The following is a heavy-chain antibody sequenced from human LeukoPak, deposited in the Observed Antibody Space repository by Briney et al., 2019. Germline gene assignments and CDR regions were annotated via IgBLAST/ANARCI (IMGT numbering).Heavy chain of an antibody. Sequence: SETLSLTCTVSGGSISSGTYYWSWIRQPPGKGLEWIGEINHSGNTNYNPSLKSRVTISVDTSKNQFSLKLSSVTAADTAVYYCARVDGDGYNIPDYWGQGTLVTVSS. V-gene: IGHV4-39*07. CDR2: INHSGNT. CDR1: GGSISSGTYY. J-gene: IGHJ4*02. D-gene: IGHD5-24*01. CDR3: ARVDGDGYNIPDY.